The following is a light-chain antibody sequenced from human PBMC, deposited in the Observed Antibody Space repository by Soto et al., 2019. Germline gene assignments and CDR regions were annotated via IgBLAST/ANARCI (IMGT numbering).Light chain of an antibody. CDR1: SSDVGGYDY. CDR3: CSYVGSTTYV. V-gene: IGLV2-11*01. CDR2: DVT. J-gene: IGLJ1*01. Sequence: QSALTQPRSVSGSPGQSVTISCTGTSSDVGGYDYVSWYQHHPGKAPKLIVYDVTNRPSGVPGRFSGSKSGNTASLTISGLQAEDEADYYCCSYVGSTTYVFGSGTKLTVL.